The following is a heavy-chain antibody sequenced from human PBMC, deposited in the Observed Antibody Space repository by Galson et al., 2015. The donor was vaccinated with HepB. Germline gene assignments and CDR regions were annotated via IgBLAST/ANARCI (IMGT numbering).Heavy chain of an antibody. D-gene: IGHD6-19*01. J-gene: IGHJ4*02. CDR3: AKDSEQWLGRYYFDY. CDR1: GFTFSSYA. V-gene: IGHV3-23*01. Sequence: SLRLSCAASGFTFSSYAMSWVRQAPGKGLEWVSAISGSGGSTYYADSVKGRFTISRDNSKNTLYLQMNSLRAEDTAVYYCAKDSEQWLGRYYFDYWGQGTLVTVSS. CDR2: ISGSGGST.